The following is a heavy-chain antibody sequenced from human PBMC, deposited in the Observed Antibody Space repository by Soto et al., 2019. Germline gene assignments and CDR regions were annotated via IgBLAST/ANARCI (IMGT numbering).Heavy chain of an antibody. CDR2: ISGSGGST. J-gene: IGHJ4*02. CDR1: GFSFSSYA. D-gene: IGHD3-10*01. V-gene: IGHV3-23*01. Sequence: HPGGSLRLSCAASGFSFSSYAMSWVRQAPGKGLEWVSAISGSGGSTYYADSVKGRFTISRDNSKNTLYLQMNSLRAEDTAVYYCAKWRMEGSSGSYFSPFGYWGQGTLVTVS. CDR3: AKWRMEGSSGSYFSPFGY.